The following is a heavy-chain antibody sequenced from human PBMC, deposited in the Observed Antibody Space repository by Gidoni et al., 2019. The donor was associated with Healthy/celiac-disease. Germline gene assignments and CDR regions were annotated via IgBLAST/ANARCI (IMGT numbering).Heavy chain of an antibody. CDR2: IYYSGST. Sequence: QVQLQESGPGLVKPSQTLSLTCTVSGGSISSGGYYWSWIRQHPGKGLEWIGYIYYSGSTYYNPSLKSRVTISVDTSKNQFSLKLSSATAADTAVYYCAREAIAAAGTAGGVDYWGQGTLVTVSS. D-gene: IGHD6-13*01. CDR3: AREAIAAAGTAGGVDY. CDR1: GGSISSGGYY. J-gene: IGHJ4*02. V-gene: IGHV4-31*03.